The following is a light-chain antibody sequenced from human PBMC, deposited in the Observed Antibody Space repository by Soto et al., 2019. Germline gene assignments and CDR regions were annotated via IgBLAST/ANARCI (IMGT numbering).Light chain of an antibody. V-gene: IGKV3-15*01. CDR2: GAS. CDR3: QQYNSWLT. J-gene: IGKJ4*01. CDR1: QSVSSN. Sequence: IVMTQSPATLSVSPGETATLFCRASQSVSSNLAWYQQRPGQTPRLLIYGASTRATGIPARFSGGGSGTEFTLTISSLQSEDFAVYYCQQYNSWLTFGGGTKVEIE.